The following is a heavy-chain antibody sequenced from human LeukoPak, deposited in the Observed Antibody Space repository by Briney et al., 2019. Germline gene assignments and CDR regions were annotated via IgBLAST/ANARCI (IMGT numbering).Heavy chain of an antibody. Sequence: GGSLRLSCAASGFTFSSYSMNWVRQAPGKGLEWVSSISSSSSYIYYADSVKGRFTISRDNAKNSLYLQMNSLRAEDTAVYYCAKLLHRDSYFDYWGQGTLVTVSS. V-gene: IGHV3-21*01. CDR1: GFTFSSYS. D-gene: IGHD3-22*01. CDR3: AKLLHRDSYFDY. J-gene: IGHJ4*02. CDR2: ISSSSSYI.